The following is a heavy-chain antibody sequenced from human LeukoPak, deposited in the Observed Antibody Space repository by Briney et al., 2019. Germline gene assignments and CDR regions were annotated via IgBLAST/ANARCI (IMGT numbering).Heavy chain of an antibody. Sequence: PSETLSLTCTVSGGSISSYYWSWIRQPPGKGLEWIGYIYYSGSTNYNPSLKSRVTISVDTSKNQFSLKLSSVTAADTAVFYCAGTQHGELDYWGQGALVTVSS. V-gene: IGHV4-59*08. J-gene: IGHJ4*02. D-gene: IGHD7-27*01. CDR3: AGTQHGELDY. CDR1: GGSISSYY. CDR2: IYYSGST.